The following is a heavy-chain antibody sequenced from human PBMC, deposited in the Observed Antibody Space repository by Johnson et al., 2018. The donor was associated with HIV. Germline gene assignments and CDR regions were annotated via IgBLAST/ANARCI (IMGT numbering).Heavy chain of an antibody. CDR1: GFTFSRYW. V-gene: IGHV3-7*01. D-gene: IGHD3-10*01. J-gene: IGHJ3*02. CDR2: IKQDGSEK. Sequence: VQLVESGGGLVQPGGSLRLSCGVSGFTFSRYWMSWVRQAPGQGLEWVANIKQDGSEKNSVDSVKGRFPLSRDNAKNSLYLQMNSLRAEDTAVYFCARDAVTVVRGVIYGWVVFDIWGRGTKVTVSS. CDR3: ARDAVTVVRGVIYGWVVFDI.